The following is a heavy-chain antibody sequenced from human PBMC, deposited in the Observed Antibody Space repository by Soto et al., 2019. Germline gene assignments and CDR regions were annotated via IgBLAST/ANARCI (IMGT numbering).Heavy chain of an antibody. CDR2: ISAHNGNT. J-gene: IGHJ4*02. V-gene: IGHV1-18*01. Sequence: QVHLVQSGAEVKKPGASVKVSCKGSGYAFTTYGITWVRQAPGQGLEWMGWISAHNGNTNYAQKRQGRAPGTRDTSTSTAYMELRSLRSDDTAGYYWARGRYGDYWGQGALVTVSS. D-gene: IGHD1-1*01. CDR1: GYAFTTYG. CDR3: ARGRYGDY.